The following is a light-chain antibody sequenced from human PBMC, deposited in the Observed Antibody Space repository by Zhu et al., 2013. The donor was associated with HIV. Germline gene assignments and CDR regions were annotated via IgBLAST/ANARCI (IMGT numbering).Light chain of an antibody. CDR3: QQYNIYPIT. Sequence: DIQMTQSPSTLSASVGDRVTITCRASQSISSWLAWYQQKPGKAPKLLIYKASSLDSGVPSRFSGSGSGTEFTLTISSLQPDDFATYYCQQYNIYPITFGQGTRLEIK. J-gene: IGKJ5*01. V-gene: IGKV1-5*03. CDR1: QSISSW. CDR2: KAS.